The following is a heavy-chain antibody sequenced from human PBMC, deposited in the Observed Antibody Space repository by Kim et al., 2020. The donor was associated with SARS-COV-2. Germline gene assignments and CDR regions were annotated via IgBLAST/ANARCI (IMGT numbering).Heavy chain of an antibody. CDR3: VRALATYPHNWFDP. J-gene: IGHJ5*02. Sequence: ADSVRGRFTIARADSKNMLYLQMNSLRADDTAVYYCVRALATYPHNWFDPWGQGTLVTVAS. V-gene: IGHV3-33*01.